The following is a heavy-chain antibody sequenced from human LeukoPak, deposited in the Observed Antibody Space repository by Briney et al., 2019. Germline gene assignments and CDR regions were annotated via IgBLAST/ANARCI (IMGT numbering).Heavy chain of an antibody. J-gene: IGHJ3*02. CDR3: ARPTNCGGDCYSTPDAFDI. Sequence: SDTLSLTCTVSGGSISSSSYYWCWIRQHPGKGLEWIGSIYYSGSTYYNPSLKSRVTISVDTSKNQFSLKLSSVTAADTAVYYCARPTNCGGDCYSTPDAFDIWGQGTMVTVSS. V-gene: IGHV4-39*01. CDR1: GGSISSSSYY. CDR2: IYYSGST. D-gene: IGHD2-21*01.